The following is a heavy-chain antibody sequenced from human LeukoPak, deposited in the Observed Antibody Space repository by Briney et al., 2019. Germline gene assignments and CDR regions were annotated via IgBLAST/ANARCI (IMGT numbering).Heavy chain of an antibody. J-gene: IGHJ4*02. CDR2: ISYDGSNK. V-gene: IGHV3-30*04. CDR1: GFTFSNYA. D-gene: IGHD6-19*01. Sequence: GGSLRLSCAASGFTFSNYALHWVRQAPGKGLEWVAFISYDGSNKYYADSVKGRFTISRDSSKNTLFLQMNSLRAEDTAVYYCARVKVKQWLVRTFDYWGQGTLVTVSS. CDR3: ARVKVKQWLVRTFDY.